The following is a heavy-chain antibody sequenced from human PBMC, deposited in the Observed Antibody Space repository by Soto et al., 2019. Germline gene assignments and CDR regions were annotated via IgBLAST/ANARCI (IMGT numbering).Heavy chain of an antibody. CDR3: ATGVGRAPPTHNIFDF. J-gene: IGHJ4*02. V-gene: IGHV1-69*13. Sequence: ASVKVSCKVSGGAFSSYAISWVRQAPGQGLEWMGGIVPIFGTANYAQKFQGRVTITADESTSTAYMELSSLRSEDTAVYYCATGVGRAPPTHNIFDFWGQGTLVTVSS. CDR1: GGAFSSYA. CDR2: IVPIFGTA. D-gene: IGHD3-10*01.